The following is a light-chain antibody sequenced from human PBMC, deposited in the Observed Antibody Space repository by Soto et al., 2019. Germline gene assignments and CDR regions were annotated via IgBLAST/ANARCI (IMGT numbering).Light chain of an antibody. V-gene: IGKV3-15*01. J-gene: IGKJ5*01. CDR3: QQYNDWPPIT. Sequence: EIMMTQSPATVSVSPGERITLSCRASQSVSNNLAWYQQKPGQAPRLLIYYASTRATGIPPRFSGSGSGTEFTLTISSLQSEDFALYYCQQYNDWPPITFGQGTRLEIK. CDR1: QSVSNN. CDR2: YAS.